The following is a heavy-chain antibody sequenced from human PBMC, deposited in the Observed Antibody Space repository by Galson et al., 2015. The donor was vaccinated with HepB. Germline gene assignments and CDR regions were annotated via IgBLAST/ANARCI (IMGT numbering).Heavy chain of an antibody. Sequence: SLRLSCAASGFTFSSYAMHWVRQAPGKGLEWVAVISYDGSNKYYADSVKGRFTISRDNSKNTLYPQMNSLRAEDTAVYYCARDSQIGGVFWSGYRYYYGMDVWGQGTTVTVSS. D-gene: IGHD3-3*01. CDR1: GFTFSSYA. J-gene: IGHJ6*02. CDR3: ARDSQIGGVFWSGYRYYYGMDV. CDR2: ISYDGSNK. V-gene: IGHV3-30*04.